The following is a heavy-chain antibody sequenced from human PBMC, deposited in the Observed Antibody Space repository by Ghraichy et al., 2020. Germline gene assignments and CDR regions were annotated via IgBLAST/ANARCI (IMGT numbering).Heavy chain of an antibody. D-gene: IGHD3-9*01. CDR3: ARYYDILTGYYDY. Sequence: SCAASGFTFSSYAMHWVRQAPGKGLEYVSVISSNGGSTYYANSVKGRFTISRDNSKNTLYLQMGSLRAEDMAVYYCARYYDILTGYYDYWGQGTLVTVSS. J-gene: IGHJ4*02. CDR1: GFTFSSYA. CDR2: ISSNGGST. V-gene: IGHV3-64*01.